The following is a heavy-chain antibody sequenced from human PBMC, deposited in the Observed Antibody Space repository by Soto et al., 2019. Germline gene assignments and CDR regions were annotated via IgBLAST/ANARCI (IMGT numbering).Heavy chain of an antibody. V-gene: IGHV4-4*07. Sequence: SETLSLTCTVSSDAISSYYWSFIRQPAGKGLEWIGRIHTSGSTLYNPSLKSRVTMSVGTSKIHFSLNLRSVTAADTAVYYCAGGAAADYFDYWGQGSLVTVS. CDR3: AGGAAADYFDY. J-gene: IGHJ4*02. CDR1: SDAISSYY. CDR2: IHTSGST. D-gene: IGHD6-13*01.